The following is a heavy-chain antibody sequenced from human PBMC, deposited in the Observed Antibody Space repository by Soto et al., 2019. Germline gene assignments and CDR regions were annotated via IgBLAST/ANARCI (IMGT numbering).Heavy chain of an antibody. D-gene: IGHD2-2*01. V-gene: IGHV3-23*01. Sequence: GGSLRLSCAASGFTFSSYAMSWVRQAPGKGLEWVSAISGSGGSTYYADSVNGRFTISRDNSKNSLYLQMNSLRAEDTAVYYCARVLWVPAAMHLLRSMDVWGKGTTVTVSS. J-gene: IGHJ6*04. CDR1: GFTFSSYA. CDR3: ARVLWVPAAMHLLRSMDV. CDR2: ISGSGGST.